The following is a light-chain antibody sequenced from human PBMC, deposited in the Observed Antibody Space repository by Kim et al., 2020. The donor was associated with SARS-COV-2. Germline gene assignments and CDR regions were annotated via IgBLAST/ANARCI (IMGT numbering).Light chain of an antibody. CDR2: EAS. CDR1: QSVSTY. V-gene: IGKV3-11*01. CDR3: QQRTHWPPWT. Sequence: EIVLTQSPDTLSLSPGERATLSCRASQSVSTYLAWLQQKHGQAPRLLIYEASKRATGIPARFSGSGSGTDFTLTISSLEPEDFAVYYCQQRTHWPPWTFGQGTKVDIK. J-gene: IGKJ1*01.